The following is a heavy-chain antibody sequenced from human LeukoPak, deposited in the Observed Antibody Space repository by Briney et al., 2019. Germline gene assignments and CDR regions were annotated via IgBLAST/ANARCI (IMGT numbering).Heavy chain of an antibody. CDR1: GGTVSSYA. CDR2: IIPIFGTA. D-gene: IGHD4-23*01. J-gene: IGHJ3*02. CDR3: ARVGRRYGGNSDAFDI. Sequence: AASVKVSCKASGGTVSSYAISWVRQAPGQGLEWMGGIIPIFGTANYAQKFQGRVTITADKSTSTAYMELSSLRSEDTAVYYCARVGRRYGGNSDAFDIWGQGTMVTVSS. V-gene: IGHV1-69*06.